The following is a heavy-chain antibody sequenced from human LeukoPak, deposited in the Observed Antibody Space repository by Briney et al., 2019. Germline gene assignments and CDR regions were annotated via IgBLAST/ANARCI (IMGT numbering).Heavy chain of an antibody. Sequence: GGSLRLSCAASGFTFSNAWMSWVRQAPGKGLEWVGRIKSKTDGGTTDYAAPVKGRFTISRDDSKNTLYLQMNSLRAEDTAIFYCAKDLSPESNRLSPFDYWGQGTLVTVSS. CDR1: GFTFSNAW. CDR3: AKDLSPESNRLSPFDY. D-gene: IGHD3-16*02. J-gene: IGHJ4*02. V-gene: IGHV3-15*01. CDR2: IKSKTDGGTT.